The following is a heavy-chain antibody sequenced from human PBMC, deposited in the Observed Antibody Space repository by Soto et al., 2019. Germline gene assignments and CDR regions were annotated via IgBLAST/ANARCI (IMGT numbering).Heavy chain of an antibody. CDR3: ARVICGGDCYSAFDI. D-gene: IGHD2-21*02. J-gene: IGHJ3*02. Sequence: GGSLRLSCAASGFTFSSYWMHWVRQAPGKGLVWVSRINSDGSSKSYADSGKGRFTISRDNAKNTLYLQMNSLRAEDTSVYYCARVICGGDCYSAFDIWGQGTMVTVSS. V-gene: IGHV3-74*01. CDR2: INSDGSSK. CDR1: GFTFSSYW.